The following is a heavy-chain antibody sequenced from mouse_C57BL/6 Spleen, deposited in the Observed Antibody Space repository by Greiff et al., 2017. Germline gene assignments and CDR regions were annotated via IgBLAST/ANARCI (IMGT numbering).Heavy chain of an antibody. CDR1: GYTFTDYY. CDR2: INPYNGGT. V-gene: IGHV1-19*01. D-gene: IGHD1-1*01. J-gene: IGHJ2*01. CDR3: ARGGIDYGSRGDYFDY. Sequence: EVQLQQSGPVLVKPGASVKMSCKASGYTFTDYYMNWVKQSHGKSLEWIGVINPYNGGTSYNQKFKGKATLTVDKSSSTAYMELNSLTSEDSAVYYCARGGIDYGSRGDYFDYWGQGTTLTVSS.